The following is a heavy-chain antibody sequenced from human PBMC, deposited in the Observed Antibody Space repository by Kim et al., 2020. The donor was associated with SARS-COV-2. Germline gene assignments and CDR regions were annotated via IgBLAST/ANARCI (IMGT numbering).Heavy chain of an antibody. J-gene: IGHJ6*02. D-gene: IGHD1-26*01. CDR2: ISSSGSTI. CDR3: ARDGWEKKDYYYYYGMDV. CDR1: GFTFSSYE. V-gene: IGHV3-48*03. Sequence: GGSLRLSCAASGFTFSSYEMNWVRQAPGKGLEWVSYISSSGSTIYYADSVKGRFTISRDNAKNSLYLQMNSLRAEDTAVYYCARDGWEKKDYYYYYGMDVWGQGTTVTVSS.